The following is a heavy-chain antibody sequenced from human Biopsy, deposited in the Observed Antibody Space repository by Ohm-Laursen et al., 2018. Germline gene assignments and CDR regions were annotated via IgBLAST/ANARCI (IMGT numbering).Heavy chain of an antibody. V-gene: IGHV4-59*08. CDR3: AKHGSGWTGDDAFHI. J-gene: IGHJ3*02. CDR2: ISYSRDT. Sequence: SDTLSLTCTVSGGSINGSSWSWIRQAPGKGLEWIGYISYSRDTNYNPSLKSRITVSVDTSKNQFSLKLTSVTAADTAVYYCAKHGSGWTGDDAFHIWGQGTMVTVSS. CDR1: GGSINGSS. D-gene: IGHD6-19*01.